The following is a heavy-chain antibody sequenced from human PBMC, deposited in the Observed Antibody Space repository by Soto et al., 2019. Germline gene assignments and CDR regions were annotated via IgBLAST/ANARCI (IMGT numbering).Heavy chain of an antibody. J-gene: IGHJ4*02. D-gene: IGHD5-12*01. CDR1: GYSFTSYW. CDR2: VYPGDSDT. CDR3: AKDPSGYYVNYFDY. Sequence: PGESLKISCKGSGYSFTSYWIGWVRQMPGKGLELVGIVYPGDSDTRYSPSFQGQVTISADKSISTAFLQMNSLRAEDTAVYYCAKDPSGYYVNYFDYWGQGTLVTVSS. V-gene: IGHV5-51*01.